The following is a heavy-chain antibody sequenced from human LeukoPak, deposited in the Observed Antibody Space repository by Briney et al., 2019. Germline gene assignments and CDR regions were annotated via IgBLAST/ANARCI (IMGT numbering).Heavy chain of an antibody. D-gene: IGHD3-10*01. CDR1: GGSFSGYY. CDR3: AGGRRITMVRGVKTLDY. Sequence: SETLSLTCAVYGGSFSGYYWSWIRQPPGKGLEWIGEINHSGSTNYNPSLKSRVTISVDTSKNQFSLKLSSVTAADTAVYYCAGGRRITMVRGVKTLDYWGQGTLVTVSS. V-gene: IGHV4-34*01. J-gene: IGHJ4*02. CDR2: INHSGST.